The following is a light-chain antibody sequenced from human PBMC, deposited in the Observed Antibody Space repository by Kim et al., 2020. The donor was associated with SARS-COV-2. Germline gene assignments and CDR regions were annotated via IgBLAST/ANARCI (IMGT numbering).Light chain of an antibody. CDR2: QDS. Sequence: VTPGQTASITCSGDELGDKYVCWYQQKPGQSPVVVIYQDSKRPSGIPGRFSGSNSGNTATLTISGTQALDEANYYCQAWDTSSVIFGGGTQLTVL. CDR3: QAWDTSSVI. CDR1: ELGDKY. V-gene: IGLV3-1*01. J-gene: IGLJ2*01.